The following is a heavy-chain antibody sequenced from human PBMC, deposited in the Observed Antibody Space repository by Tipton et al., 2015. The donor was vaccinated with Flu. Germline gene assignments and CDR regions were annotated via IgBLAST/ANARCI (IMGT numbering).Heavy chain of an antibody. CDR1: GFTFSSYG. J-gene: IGHJ6*02. V-gene: IGHV3-30*18. Sequence: TASGFTFSSYGMHWVRQAPGKGLEWVAVISYDGSNKYYADSVKGRFTISRDNSKNTLYLQMNSLRAEDTAVYYCAKDGRATIAAAGYGSEDYYYYYGMDVWGQGTTVTVSS. D-gene: IGHD6-13*01. CDR3: AKDGRATIAAAGYGSEDYYYYYGMDV. CDR2: ISYDGSNK.